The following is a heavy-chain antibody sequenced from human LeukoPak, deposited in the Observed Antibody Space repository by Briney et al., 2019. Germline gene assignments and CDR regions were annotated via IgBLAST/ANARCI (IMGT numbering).Heavy chain of an antibody. J-gene: IGHJ3*02. CDR2: IYYSGST. CDR1: GGSFSGYY. CDR3: ARLKPERWLQLLGAFDI. V-gene: IGHV4-59*01. Sequence: PSETLSLTCAVYGGSFSGYYWSWIRQPPGKGLEWIGYIYYSGSTNYNPSLKSRVTISVDTSKNKFSLKLSSVTAADTAVYYCARLKPERWLQLLGAFDIWGQGTMVTVSS. D-gene: IGHD5-24*01.